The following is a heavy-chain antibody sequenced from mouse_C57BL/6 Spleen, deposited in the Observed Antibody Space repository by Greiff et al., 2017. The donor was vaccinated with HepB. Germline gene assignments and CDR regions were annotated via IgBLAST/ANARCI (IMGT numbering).Heavy chain of an antibody. CDR3: ARKSIYYYGSDAMDY. CDR2: INPNNGGT. CDR1: GYTFTDYN. V-gene: IGHV1-22*01. Sequence: EVKLMESGPELVKPGASVKMSCKASGYTFTDYNMHWVKQSHGKSLEWIGYINPNNGGTSYNQKFKGKATLTVNKSSSTAYMELRSLTSEDSAVYYCARKSIYYYGSDAMDYWGQGTSVTVSS. D-gene: IGHD1-1*01. J-gene: IGHJ4*01.